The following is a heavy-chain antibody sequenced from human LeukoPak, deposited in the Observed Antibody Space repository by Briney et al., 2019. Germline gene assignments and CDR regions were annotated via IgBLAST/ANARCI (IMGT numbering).Heavy chain of an antibody. J-gene: IGHJ3*02. CDR3: ARLRPQDAFDI. Sequence: GESLKISCKGSGYTYTSYWIGWVRQMPGKGLEWMGIIYPGDSDTRYSPSFQGQVTTSADTPISTAYLQWNSLKASDTAMYYCARLRPQDAFDIWGQGTMVSVSS. V-gene: IGHV5-51*01. CDR2: IYPGDSDT. CDR1: GYTYTSYW.